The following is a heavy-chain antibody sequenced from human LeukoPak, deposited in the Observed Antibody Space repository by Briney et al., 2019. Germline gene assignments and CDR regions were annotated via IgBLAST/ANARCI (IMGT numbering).Heavy chain of an antibody. D-gene: IGHD7-27*01. CDR3: ARDSTGGYPDY. CDR2: ISPNSGGT. CDR1: GYTFTDYY. Sequence: ASVKVSCKASGYTFTDYYIHWVRQAPGQGLEYMVWISPNSGGTNYAPMFQGRVTMTSDTSINTAFMELRSLRSDDTAVFYCARDSTGGYPDYWGQGTLVTVSA. V-gene: IGHV1-2*02. J-gene: IGHJ4*02.